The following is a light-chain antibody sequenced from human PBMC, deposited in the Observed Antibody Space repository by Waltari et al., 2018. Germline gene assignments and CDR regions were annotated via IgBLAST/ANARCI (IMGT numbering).Light chain of an antibody. CDR3: QQRGNWPSYT. J-gene: IGKJ2*01. CDR1: QSVSSY. V-gene: IGKV3-11*01. CDR2: DAS. Sequence: EIVLTQSPATLSLSPGERAPLSCRASQSVSSYLAWYQQKPGQAPRLLIYDASNGATGIPARFSGSGSGTDFTLTISGLEPEDFAVYYCQQRGNWPSYTFGQGTKLE.